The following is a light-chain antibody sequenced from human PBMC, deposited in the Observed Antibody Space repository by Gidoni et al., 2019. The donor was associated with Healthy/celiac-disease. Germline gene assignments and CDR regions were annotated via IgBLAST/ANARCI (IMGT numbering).Light chain of an antibody. CDR1: SLRSYY. Sequence: SAELTQDPAVSVALGQTVRITCQGDSLRSYYASWYQQKPGQAPVLVIYGKNNRPSGIPDRFSGSSSVNTASLTITGAQAEAEADYYCNSRDSSGNHHVVFGGGTKLTVL. J-gene: IGLJ2*01. V-gene: IGLV3-19*01. CDR2: GKN. CDR3: NSRDSSGNHHVV.